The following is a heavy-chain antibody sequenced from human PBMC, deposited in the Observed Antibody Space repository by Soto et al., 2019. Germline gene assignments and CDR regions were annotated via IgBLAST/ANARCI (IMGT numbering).Heavy chain of an antibody. CDR1: GFSLSTSGVG. CDR3: PHAYYYDSSGYYPFDY. V-gene: IGHV2-5*01. Sequence: AGPTLVNPTHTLTLTCTFSGFSLSTSGVGVGWIRQPPGKALEWLALIYWNDDKRYSPSLKSRLTITKDTSKNQVVLTMTNMDPVDTATYYCPHAYYYDSSGYYPFDYWGQGTLVTVSS. CDR2: IYWNDDK. J-gene: IGHJ4*02. D-gene: IGHD3-22*01.